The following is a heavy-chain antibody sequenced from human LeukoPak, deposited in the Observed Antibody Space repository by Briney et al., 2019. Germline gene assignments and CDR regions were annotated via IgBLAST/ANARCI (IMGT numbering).Heavy chain of an antibody. J-gene: IGHJ4*02. CDR1: GGSISSYY. V-gene: IGHV4-59*01. CDR3: ARVTSRPGAYGDHFDY. D-gene: IGHD4-17*01. Sequence: SETLSHTCTVSGGSISSYYWSWIRQPLGKGLEWIGYIYYSGSTNYSPSLKSRVTISVDTSKNQFSLKLSSVTAADTAVYYCARVTSRPGAYGDHFDYWGQGTLVTVSS. CDR2: IYYSGST.